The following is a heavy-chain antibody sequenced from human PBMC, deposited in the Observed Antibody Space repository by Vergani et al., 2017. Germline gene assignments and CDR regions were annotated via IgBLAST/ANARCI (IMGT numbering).Heavy chain of an antibody. CDR1: GGSFSGYY. J-gene: IGHJ6*03. Sequence: QVQLQQWGAGLLKPSETLSLTCAVYGGSFSGYYWSWIRQPPGKGLEWIGEINHSGSTNYNPSLKSRVTISVDTSKNQFSLKLSSVTAADTAVYYCARGGSLTYYDFWSGYGYYMDVWGKGTTVTVSS. V-gene: IGHV4-34*01. CDR3: ARGGSLTYYDFWSGYGYYMDV. D-gene: IGHD3-3*01. CDR2: INHSGST.